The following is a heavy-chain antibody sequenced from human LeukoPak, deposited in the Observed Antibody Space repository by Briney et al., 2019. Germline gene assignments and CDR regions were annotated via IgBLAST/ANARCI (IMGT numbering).Heavy chain of an antibody. CDR1: GYTFTSYD. CDR2: INPNSGNT. J-gene: IGHJ5*02. V-gene: IGHV1-8*01. CDR3: TRRSGLYNWFDP. Sequence: ASVEVSCKASGYTFTSYDINWVRQATGQGLGWMGWINPNSGNTGYAQKFQGRVTMTRNTSISTAYMEVSSLRSEDTAVYYCTRRSGLYNWFDPWGQGTLVTVSS. D-gene: IGHD3-3*01.